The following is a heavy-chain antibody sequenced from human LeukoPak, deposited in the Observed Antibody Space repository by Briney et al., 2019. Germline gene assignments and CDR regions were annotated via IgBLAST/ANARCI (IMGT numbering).Heavy chain of an antibody. J-gene: IGHJ3*02. D-gene: IGHD1-26*01. Sequence: GGSLRLSCAASGFTFSSDWMIWVRQAPGKGLEWVSGINWNGGSTGYADSVKGRFTISRDNAKNSLYLQMNSLRAEDTALYYCARDWSGSYEENAFDIWGQGTMVTVSS. V-gene: IGHV3-20*04. CDR3: ARDWSGSYEENAFDI. CDR1: GFTFSSDW. CDR2: INWNGGST.